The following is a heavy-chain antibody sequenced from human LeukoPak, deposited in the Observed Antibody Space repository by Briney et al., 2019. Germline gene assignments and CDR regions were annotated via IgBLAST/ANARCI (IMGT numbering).Heavy chain of an antibody. J-gene: IGHJ4*02. CDR2: INPNSGGT. Sequence: ASVKVSCKASGYTFTSYDINWVRQAPGQGLEWMGWINPNSGGTNYAQKFQGRVTMTRDTSISTAYMELSRLRSDDTAVYYCARAYCSGGSCYSATDYWGQGTLVTVSS. CDR3: ARAYCSGGSCYSATDY. CDR1: GYTFTSYD. V-gene: IGHV1-2*02. D-gene: IGHD2-15*01.